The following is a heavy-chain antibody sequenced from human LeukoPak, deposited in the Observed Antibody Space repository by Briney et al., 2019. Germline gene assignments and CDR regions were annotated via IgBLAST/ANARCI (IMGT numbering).Heavy chain of an antibody. CDR1: GGSISSGDYY. Sequence: TLSLTCTVSGGSISSGDYYWSWIRQPPGKGLEWIGYIYYSGSTYYNPSLKSRVTISVDTSKNQFSLKLSSVTAADTAVYYCARDPLCTNGVCYDFDYWGQGTLVTVSS. J-gene: IGHJ4*02. CDR2: IYYSGST. CDR3: ARDPLCTNGVCYDFDY. V-gene: IGHV4-30-4*08. D-gene: IGHD2-8*01.